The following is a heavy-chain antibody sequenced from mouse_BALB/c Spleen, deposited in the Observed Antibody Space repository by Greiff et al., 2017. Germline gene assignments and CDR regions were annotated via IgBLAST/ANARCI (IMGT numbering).Heavy chain of an antibody. Sequence: EVQGVESGPGLVKPSQSLSLTCTVTGYSITSDYAWNWIRQFPGNKLEWMGYISYSGSTSYNPSLKSRISITRDTSKNQYYLQLNSVTTEDTATYYCARLMITTGGYFDYWGQGTTLTVSS. CDR1: GYSITSDYA. D-gene: IGHD2-4*01. CDR3: ARLMITTGGYFDY. V-gene: IGHV3-2*02. J-gene: IGHJ2*01. CDR2: ISYSGST.